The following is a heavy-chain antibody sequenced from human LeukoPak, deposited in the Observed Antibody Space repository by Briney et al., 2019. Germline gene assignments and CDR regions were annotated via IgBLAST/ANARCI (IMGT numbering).Heavy chain of an antibody. D-gene: IGHD5-18*01. J-gene: IGHJ4*02. CDR3: ARAVTAMPLDY. V-gene: IGHV3-48*03. Sequence: GGSLRLSCAASGFTFSSYEMNWVRQAPGKGLEWVSYISSSGSTIYYADSVKGRFTISRDNAKNSLYLQMNSLRAEDTAVYYCARAVTAMPLDYWGQGTLVTVSS. CDR1: GFTFSSYE. CDR2: ISSSGSTI.